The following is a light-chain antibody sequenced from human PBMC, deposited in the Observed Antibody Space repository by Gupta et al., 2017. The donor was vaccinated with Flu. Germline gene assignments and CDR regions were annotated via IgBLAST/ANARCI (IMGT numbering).Light chain of an antibody. CDR1: SDVGGYNY. Sequence: SDVGGYNYVSWYQQHPGKAPKLMIYEVSNRPSGVSNRFSGSKSGNTASLTISGLQAEDEADYYCSSYTSSSTLNVVFGGGTKLTVL. CDR2: EVS. CDR3: SSYTSSSTLNVV. V-gene: IGLV2-14*01. J-gene: IGLJ2*01.